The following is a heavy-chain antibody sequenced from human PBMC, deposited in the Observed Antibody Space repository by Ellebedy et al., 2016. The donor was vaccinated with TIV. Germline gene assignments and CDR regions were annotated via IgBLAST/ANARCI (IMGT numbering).Heavy chain of an antibody. J-gene: IGHJ4*02. Sequence: SETLSLXCAVYGGSFSGYYWSWIRQPPGKGLEWIGEINHSGSTNYNPSLKSRVTISVDTSKNQFSLKLSSVTAADTAVYYCAREPIYDYQVYFDYWGQGTLVTVSS. CDR1: GGSFSGYY. CDR3: AREPIYDYQVYFDY. CDR2: INHSGST. V-gene: IGHV4-34*01. D-gene: IGHD5-12*01.